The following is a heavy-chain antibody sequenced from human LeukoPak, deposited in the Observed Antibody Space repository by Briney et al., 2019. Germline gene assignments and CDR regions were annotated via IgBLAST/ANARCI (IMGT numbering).Heavy chain of an antibody. CDR1: GFTFSSHW. V-gene: IGHV3-7*04. D-gene: IGHD3-22*01. Sequence: GGSLGLSCAASGFTFSSHWMSWVRQAPGKGLEWVANIKQDGSEKYYVDSVKGRFTISRDNAKNSLYLQMNSLRAEDTAVYYCARLGDSSGYYDYWGQGTLVTVSS. J-gene: IGHJ4*02. CDR3: ARLGDSSGYYDY. CDR2: IKQDGSEK.